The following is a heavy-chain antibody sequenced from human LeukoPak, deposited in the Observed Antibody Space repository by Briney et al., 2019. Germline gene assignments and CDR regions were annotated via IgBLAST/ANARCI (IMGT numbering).Heavy chain of an antibody. Sequence: SETLSLTCTVSGTSVSSGNYYWTWIRQPAGKGLEWIGRIYTSGTTNYNPSLKSRVTISVDKSKNQFSLKLSSVTAADTAVYDCARTKVGAVAGRRVILFDYWGQGTLVTVSS. D-gene: IGHD6-19*01. J-gene: IGHJ4*02. V-gene: IGHV4-61*02. CDR1: GTSVSSGNYY. CDR2: IYTSGTT. CDR3: ARTKVGAVAGRRVILFDY.